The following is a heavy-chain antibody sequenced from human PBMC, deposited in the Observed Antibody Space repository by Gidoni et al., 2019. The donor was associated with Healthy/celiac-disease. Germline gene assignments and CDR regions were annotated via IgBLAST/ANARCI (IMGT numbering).Heavy chain of an antibody. CDR3: ARSRGDFWSGYYHGMDV. Sequence: QVTLRESGPALVKPTQTLTLTCTFSGFSLSTSGMCVSWIRQPPGKALEWLALIDWDDDKYYSTSLKTRLTISKDTSKNQVVLTMTNMDPVDTATYYCARSRGDFWSGYYHGMDVWGQGTTVTVSS. CDR1: GFSLSTSGMC. D-gene: IGHD3-3*01. CDR2: IDWDDDK. J-gene: IGHJ6*02. V-gene: IGHV2-70*01.